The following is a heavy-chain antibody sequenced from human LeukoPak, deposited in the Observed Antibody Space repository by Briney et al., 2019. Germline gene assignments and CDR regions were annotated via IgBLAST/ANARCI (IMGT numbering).Heavy chain of an antibody. Sequence: PGGSLRLSCAASGFTFSSYSMNWVRQAPGKGLEWVAFIRYDGSNKYYADSVKGRFTISRDNSKNTLYLQMNSLRAEDTAVYYCARDGIVAPPALDYWGQGTLVTVSS. V-gene: IGHV3-30*02. CDR1: GFTFSSYS. J-gene: IGHJ4*02. CDR3: ARDGIVAPPALDY. D-gene: IGHD1-26*01. CDR2: IRYDGSNK.